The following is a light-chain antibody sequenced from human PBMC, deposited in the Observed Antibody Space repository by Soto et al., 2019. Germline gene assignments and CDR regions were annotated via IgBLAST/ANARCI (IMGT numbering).Light chain of an antibody. CDR3: QQSFTTPLT. V-gene: IGKV1-39*01. CDR1: QSIGRF. CDR2: VAS. Sequence: DIQMTQCQSSLSACVGDRVTITCRASQSIGRFLNWHQQKPGKAPNVLINVASTLRSGVPSRFSGSGSGTDFNLTINSLQPEDFATYFCQQSFTTPLTFGGGTKVDI. J-gene: IGKJ4*01.